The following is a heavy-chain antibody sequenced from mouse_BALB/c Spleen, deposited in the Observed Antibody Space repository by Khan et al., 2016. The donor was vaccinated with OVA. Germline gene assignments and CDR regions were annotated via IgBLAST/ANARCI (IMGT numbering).Heavy chain of an antibody. CDR3: ARRLPPYYYAMDY. Sequence: VQLQQSGAELAKPGASVKMSCKASGYTFTNYWMHWVKQRPGQGLEWIGYINPSTIYTEYNQKFKDKATLTADKSSSTAYMQRRSLTSEDSAVYYCARRLPPYYYAMDYWGQGTSVTVSS. V-gene: IGHV1-7*01. J-gene: IGHJ4*01. D-gene: IGHD3-2*02. CDR1: GYTFTNYW. CDR2: INPSTIYT.